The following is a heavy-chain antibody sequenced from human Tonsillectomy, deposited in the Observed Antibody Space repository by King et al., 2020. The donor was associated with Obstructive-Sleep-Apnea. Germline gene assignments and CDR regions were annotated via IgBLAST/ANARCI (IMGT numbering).Heavy chain of an antibody. CDR1: RFTFSSYS. Sequence: VQLVESGGGVVQPGRSLRLSCAASRFTFSSYSMHWVRRAPGKGLEWVALISHDGNNKYYADSVKGRFTISRDNSKNTLYLHMNSLRTEETAVYYCAKDHGYSFGYIDYYFDYWGQGTLVTVSS. J-gene: IGHJ4*02. V-gene: IGHV3-30-3*01. D-gene: IGHD5-18*01. CDR2: ISHDGNNK. CDR3: AKDHGYSFGYIDYYFDY.